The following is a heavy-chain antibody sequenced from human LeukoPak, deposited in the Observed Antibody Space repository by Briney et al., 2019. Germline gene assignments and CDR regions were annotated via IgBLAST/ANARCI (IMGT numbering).Heavy chain of an antibody. V-gene: IGHV4-59*11. CDR1: GGSIRSHC. CDR2: IYFSGST. D-gene: IGHD6-6*01. Sequence: SETLSLTCTVSGGSIRSHCCSWVRQPPGKVLEWIGYIYFSGSTNYNPSLKSRVTISMGTSENQFSLKLSSVTAADTAVYYCARGAAPHYSDYWGQGTLVTVSS. CDR3: ARGAAPHYSDY. J-gene: IGHJ4*02.